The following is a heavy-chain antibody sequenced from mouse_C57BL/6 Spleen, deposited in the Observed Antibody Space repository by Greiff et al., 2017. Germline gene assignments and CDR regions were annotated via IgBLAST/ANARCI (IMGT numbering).Heavy chain of an antibody. Sequence: VQLQQSGAELVRPGASVKLSCTASGFNIKDYYMHWVKQRPEQGLEWIGRIDPEDGDTEYAPKFQGKATMTADTSSNTAYLQLSSLTSEDTAVYYCTRQYYGSSYAMDYWGQGTSVTVSS. CDR2: IDPEDGDT. V-gene: IGHV14-1*01. CDR3: TRQYYGSSYAMDY. CDR1: GFNIKDYY. J-gene: IGHJ4*01. D-gene: IGHD1-1*01.